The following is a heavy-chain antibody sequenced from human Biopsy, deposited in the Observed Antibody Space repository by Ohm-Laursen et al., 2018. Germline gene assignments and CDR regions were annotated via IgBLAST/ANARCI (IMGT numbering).Heavy chain of an antibody. CDR2: INSSGGST. D-gene: IGHD2-15*01. CDR1: GFTFSSYA. J-gene: IGHJ4*02. Sequence: GSLRLSCTASGFTFSSYAMSWVRQAPGKGLEWVSTINSSGGSTYYADSVKGRFTISRDNSKNTLYLQMNSLRAEDTAVYYCARMFARLGPCSGGTCYPGDDYWGQGTLVTVSS. CDR3: ARMFARLGPCSGGTCYPGDDY. V-gene: IGHV3-23*01.